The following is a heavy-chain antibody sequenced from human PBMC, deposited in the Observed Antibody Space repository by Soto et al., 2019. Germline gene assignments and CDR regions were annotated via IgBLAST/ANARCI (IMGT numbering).Heavy chain of an antibody. CDR3: ATRPLLPGAP. CDR1: GFTFSSND. J-gene: IGHJ3*01. V-gene: IGHV3-53*01. Sequence: EVQLVESGGGLIQPGGSLRLSCAASGFTFSSNDMNWVRQAPGKGLEWVSLIYSGGSTYYADSVKGRFTISRDNSKNTLYLQMSSLRXXXXAXXYCATRPLLPGAPWGQGTMVTVSS. D-gene: IGHD3-22*01. CDR2: IYSGGST.